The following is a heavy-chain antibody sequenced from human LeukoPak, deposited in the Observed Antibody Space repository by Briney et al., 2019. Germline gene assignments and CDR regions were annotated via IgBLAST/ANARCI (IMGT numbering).Heavy chain of an antibody. V-gene: IGHV1-69*05. CDR2: ITPIFGTA. CDR3: ARTQSGYDLFDY. D-gene: IGHD5-12*01. Sequence: SVKVSCKASGGTFSSYAISWVRQAPGQGLEWMGGITPIFGTANYAQKFQGRVTITTDESTSTAYMGLSSLRSEDTAVYYCARTQSGYDLFDYWGQGTLVTVSS. J-gene: IGHJ4*02. CDR1: GGTFSSYA.